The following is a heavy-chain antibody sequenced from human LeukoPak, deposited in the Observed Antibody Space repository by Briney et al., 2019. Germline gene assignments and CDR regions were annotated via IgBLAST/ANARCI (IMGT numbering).Heavy chain of an antibody. CDR3: ARVGYSWYYFDY. CDR1: GDPISSGDYY. Sequence: SETLSLTCTVSGDPISSGDYYWSWIRQPAGKGLEWIGRISSSGSTNYNPSLKSRVTMSVDTSKNQFSLKLSSVTAADTAVYYCARVGYSWYYFDYWGQGTLVTVSS. V-gene: IGHV4-61*02. CDR2: ISSSGST. J-gene: IGHJ4*02. D-gene: IGHD5-18*01.